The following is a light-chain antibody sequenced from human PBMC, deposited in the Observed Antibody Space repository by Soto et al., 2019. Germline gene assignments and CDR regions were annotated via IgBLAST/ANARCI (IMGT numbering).Light chain of an antibody. CDR2: GAS. V-gene: IGKV3-15*01. Sequence: EIVMTQSPATLSVSPGEGATLSCRASQSVSSNLAWYQQKPGQAPRLLIYGASTRATGIPDRFSGSGSGTDFTLTISSLQSEDFAVYYCQQYNNWPMYTFGQGTKLEIK. J-gene: IGKJ2*01. CDR3: QQYNNWPMYT. CDR1: QSVSSN.